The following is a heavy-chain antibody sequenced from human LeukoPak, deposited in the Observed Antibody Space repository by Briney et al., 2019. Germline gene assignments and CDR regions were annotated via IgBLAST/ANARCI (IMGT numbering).Heavy chain of an antibody. Sequence: SETLSLTCAVYGGSFSGHCWSWIRQPPGKGLEWIGEINYSGSTNYNPSLKSRVTISVDTSKNQFSLKLSSVTAADTAVYYCARGVCSGGSCYSEWNYWGQGTLVTVSS. CDR1: GGSFSGHC. D-gene: IGHD2-15*01. CDR3: ARGVCSGGSCYSEWNY. CDR2: INYSGST. V-gene: IGHV4-34*01. J-gene: IGHJ4*02.